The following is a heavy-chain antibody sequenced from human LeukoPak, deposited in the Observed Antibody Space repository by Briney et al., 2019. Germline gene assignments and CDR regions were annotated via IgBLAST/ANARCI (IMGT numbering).Heavy chain of an antibody. CDR3: ARNGDLCLDY. V-gene: IGHV4-30-2*01. CDR2: IYHSGST. CDR1: GGSISSGGYY. D-gene: IGHD7-27*01. J-gene: IGHJ4*02. Sequence: SETLSLTCTVSGGSISSGGYYWSWIRQPPGKGLEWIGYIYHSGSTFYNPSLKSRVTISVDRSKNQFSLKLTSVTAADTAVYYCARNGDLCLDYWGQGTLVTVSS.